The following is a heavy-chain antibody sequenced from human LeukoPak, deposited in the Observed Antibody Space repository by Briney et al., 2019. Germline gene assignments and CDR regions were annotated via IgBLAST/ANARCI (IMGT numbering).Heavy chain of an antibody. V-gene: IGHV4-61*01. Sequence: SETLSLTCTVSGGSVSSGNYWSWIRQPPGKGLEWIGYIYYSGSTNYNPSLKSRVTISVDTSKNQFSLKLSSVTAADTAMYYCARERWLGHSLDCWGQGTLVTVSS. CDR3: ARERWLGHSLDC. J-gene: IGHJ4*02. D-gene: IGHD6-19*01. CDR2: IYYSGST. CDR1: GGSVSSGNY.